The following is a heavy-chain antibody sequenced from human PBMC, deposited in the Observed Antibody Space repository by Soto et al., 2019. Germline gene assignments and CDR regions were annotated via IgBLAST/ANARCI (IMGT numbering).Heavy chain of an antibody. V-gene: IGHV1-3*04. CDR1: GYTFSSYP. J-gene: IGHJ4*02. Sequence: GASVKVSCKASGYTFSSYPLHWVRQAPGQRLEWMGWINTGDGNTKYSEEFQGRVTITRDTSASTAYMELSSLRSEDTAVYYCARPYSGYDRPFDYWGQGTLVTVSS. CDR3: ARPYSGYDRPFDY. CDR2: INTGDGNT. D-gene: IGHD5-12*01.